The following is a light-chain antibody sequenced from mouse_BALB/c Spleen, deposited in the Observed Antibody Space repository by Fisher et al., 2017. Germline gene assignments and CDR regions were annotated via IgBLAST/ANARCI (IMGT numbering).Light chain of an antibody. CDR1: SSVSY. CDR2: RTS. J-gene: IGKJ2*01. CDR3: QQNNEDLHT. Sequence: DIVITQTPAIMSASPGEKVTMTCSASSSVSYMHWYQQKSGASPKPLIHRTSNLASGVPARFSGSGSGTSYSLTISSVEADDAATYYCQQNNEDLHTFGGGTKLEIK. V-gene: IGKV4-58*01.